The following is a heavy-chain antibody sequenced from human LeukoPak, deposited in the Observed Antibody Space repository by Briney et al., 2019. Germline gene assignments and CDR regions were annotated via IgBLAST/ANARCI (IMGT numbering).Heavy chain of an antibody. CDR1: GFTFSTFP. D-gene: IGHD1-7*01. CDR2: ISNDGTNK. J-gene: IGHJ6*03. CDR3: ARGAGTTVYYIDV. V-gene: IGHV3-30*01. Sequence: GGSLRLSCAASGFTFSTFPMHWVRQAPGKGLQWVAVISNDGTNKYYADSVKGRFTISRDNSKNTLFLQMNSLTTGDTAVYYCARGAGTTVYYIDVWGNGTTVTVSS.